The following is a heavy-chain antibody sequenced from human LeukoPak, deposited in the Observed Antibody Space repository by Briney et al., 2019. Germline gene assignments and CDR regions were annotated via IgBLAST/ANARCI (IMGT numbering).Heavy chain of an antibody. CDR1: GFSFSRYG. J-gene: IGHJ4*02. D-gene: IGHD3-22*01. Sequence: HAGGSLRLCCAASGFSFSRYGMKWVRQAPGKGLEWLSYIRSSDSTTYYADSVKGRFTISRDNAKNSLYLQMESLRVEDTAVYYCAKRADSSAHSFDYWGQGTLVTVSS. V-gene: IGHV3-48*04. CDR3: AKRADSSAHSFDY. CDR2: IRSSDSTT.